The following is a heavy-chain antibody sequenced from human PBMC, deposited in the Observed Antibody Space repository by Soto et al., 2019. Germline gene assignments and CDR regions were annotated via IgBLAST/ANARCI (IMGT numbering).Heavy chain of an antibody. Sequence: PGGSLRLSCAASGFTFHGYTMHWVRQAPGKGLEWVSLISWDGSSANYADSVKGRFTISRDNSKNSLFLQMNSLRTEDTALYYCAKDSGYCSGGSCYGVDYWGQGTLVTVSS. CDR2: ISWDGSSA. CDR1: GFTFHGYT. V-gene: IGHV3-43*01. J-gene: IGHJ4*02. D-gene: IGHD2-15*01. CDR3: AKDSGYCSGGSCYGVDY.